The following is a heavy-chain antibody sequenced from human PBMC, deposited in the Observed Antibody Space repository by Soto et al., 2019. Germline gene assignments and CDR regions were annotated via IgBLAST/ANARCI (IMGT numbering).Heavy chain of an antibody. D-gene: IGHD5-12*01. CDR1: GYSFTKYW. CDR3: ARRGWIKQACDARVVLDI. Sequence: PGDSLKISCKGSGYSFTKYWIGWVRQMPGKGLEWMGIIYPDDSDTRYNPSFQGQVTVSADTSITTAYLQWSSLKASDTAMYYCARRGWIKQACDARVVLDIWGQGTLVTVS. V-gene: IGHV5-51*01. J-gene: IGHJ3*02. CDR2: IYPDDSDT.